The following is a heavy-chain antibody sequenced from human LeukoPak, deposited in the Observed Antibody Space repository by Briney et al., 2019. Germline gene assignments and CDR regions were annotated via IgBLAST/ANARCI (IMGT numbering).Heavy chain of an antibody. CDR3: AKQKGRIAAAGTAEY. CDR1: GFTFSSYA. CDR2: ISGSGGST. Sequence: GGSLRLSCAASGFTFSSYAMSWVRQAPGKGLEWVSAISGSGGSTYYADSVKGRFTISRDNSQNTLYLQMNSLRAEDTAVYYCAKQKGRIAAAGTAEYWGQGTLVTVSS. D-gene: IGHD6-13*01. V-gene: IGHV3-23*01. J-gene: IGHJ4*02.